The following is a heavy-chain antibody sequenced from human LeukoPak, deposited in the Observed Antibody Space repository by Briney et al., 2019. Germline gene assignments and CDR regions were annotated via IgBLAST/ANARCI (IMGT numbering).Heavy chain of an antibody. Sequence: GGSLRLSCAASGFTFSSYAMSWVRQAPGKGLEWVSAISGSGGSTYYADSVKGRFTISRDNSKNTLYLQMNSLRAEDTAVYYCAKDLFSFSNWEPFLDALDIWGQGTMVTVSS. CDR1: GFTFSSYA. D-gene: IGHD1-1*01. J-gene: IGHJ3*02. V-gene: IGHV3-23*01. CDR2: ISGSGGST. CDR3: AKDLFSFSNWEPFLDALDI.